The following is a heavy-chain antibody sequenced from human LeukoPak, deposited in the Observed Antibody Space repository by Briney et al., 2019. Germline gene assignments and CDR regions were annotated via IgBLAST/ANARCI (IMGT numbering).Heavy chain of an antibody. CDR2: INPYSGDT. J-gene: IGHJ3*02. D-gene: IGHD2-15*01. CDR3: ARYWAEPAATDDAFDI. V-gene: IGHV1-2*02. Sequence: PGASMKVSCKTSGYTSTTYFIHWVRQAPGQGLEWMGGINPYSGDTKYAQKFQGRVTMTRDTSISTACMELSRLMSDDTAVYYCARYWAEPAATDDAFDIWGQGTMVVVSS. CDR1: GYTSTTYF.